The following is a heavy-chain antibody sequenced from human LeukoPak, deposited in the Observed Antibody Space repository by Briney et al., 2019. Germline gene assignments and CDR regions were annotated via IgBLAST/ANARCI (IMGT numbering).Heavy chain of an antibody. V-gene: IGHV1-18*01. CDR2: ISAYNGDT. J-gene: IGHJ4*02. D-gene: IGHD1-26*01. Sequence: GVSVKVSCKASGFTFTRYGITWVRQAPGQGLEWMGWISAYNGDTNYAQKLQGRVTMTRDTSTSTVYMELRRLSSDDTAVYYCARAPTNTSGRYAHFDYWGQGTLVTVSS. CDR3: ARAPTNTSGRYAHFDY. CDR1: GFTFTRYG.